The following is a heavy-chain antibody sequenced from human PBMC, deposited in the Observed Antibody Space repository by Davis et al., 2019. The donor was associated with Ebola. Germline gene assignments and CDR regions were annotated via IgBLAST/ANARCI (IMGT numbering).Heavy chain of an antibody. Sequence: PGGSLRLSCAASGFTFSSYWMTWLRQAPGKGLEWVANIKEDGSEQYYVDSVKGRFTISRDNAKNSLFLQMNSLRAEDTAVYYCARRTNVRNMVRGPNDYWGQGTLVTVSS. CDR2: IKEDGSEQ. CDR1: GFTFSSYW. CDR3: ARRTNVRNMVRGPNDY. D-gene: IGHD3-10*01. J-gene: IGHJ4*02. V-gene: IGHV3-7*03.